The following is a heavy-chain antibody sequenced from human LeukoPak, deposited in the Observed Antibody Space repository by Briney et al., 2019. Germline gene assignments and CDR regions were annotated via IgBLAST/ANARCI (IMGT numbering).Heavy chain of an antibody. CDR3: ARAQTLSIAAAGSYGDPGLYFQH. D-gene: IGHD6-13*01. J-gene: IGHJ1*01. CDR1: GYTFTSYG. CDR2: ISTYNGNT. Sequence: ASVKVSCKASGYTFTSYGISWVRQAPGQGLEWMGCISTYNGNTNYAQKLQGRVTTTTDTSTSTAYMEVRSLRSDDTAVYYCARAQTLSIAAAGSYGDPGLYFQHWGQGTLVTVSS. V-gene: IGHV1-18*01.